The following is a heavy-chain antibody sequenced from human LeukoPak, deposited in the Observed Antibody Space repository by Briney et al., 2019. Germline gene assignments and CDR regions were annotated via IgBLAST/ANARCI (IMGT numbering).Heavy chain of an antibody. CDR1: GGSISSSSYY. V-gene: IGHV4-39*01. Sequence: SETLSLTCTVSGGSISSSSYYWGWIRQPPGKGLEWIGSIYYSGSTYYNPSLKSRVTISVDTSKNQFSLKLSSVTAADTAVYYCARLSSSFVTGSPGRYWGQGTLVTVSS. D-gene: IGHD6-6*01. J-gene: IGHJ4*02. CDR2: IYYSGST. CDR3: ARLSSSFVTGSPGRY.